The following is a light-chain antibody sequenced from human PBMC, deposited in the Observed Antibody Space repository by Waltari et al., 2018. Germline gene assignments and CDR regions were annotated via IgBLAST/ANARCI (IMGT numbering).Light chain of an antibody. CDR2: DDS. V-gene: IGLV3-21*02. J-gene: IGLJ2*01. CDR1: NLGSKS. Sequence: SYVLTQPPSVSVAPGQTARLTCGGNNLGSKSVHSYQQKPGQAPVLVVYDDSDRPSGIPERFSGSNSGNTATLTISRVEAGDEADYYCQVWDSSSDHYVVFGGGTKLTVL. CDR3: QVWDSSSDHYVV.